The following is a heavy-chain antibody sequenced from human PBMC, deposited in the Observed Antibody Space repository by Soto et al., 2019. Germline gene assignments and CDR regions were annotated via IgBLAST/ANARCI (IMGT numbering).Heavy chain of an antibody. D-gene: IGHD6-13*01. CDR1: GVSISSDNW. CDR3: ARDQGSHPGD. CDR2: IHYSGST. Sequence: QVQLQESGPGLVRPSGTVSLTCAVSGVSISSDNWWSWVRQPPGKALEWIGEIHYSGSTNYNPSLKSRVTMSVVPSKDLFSLTLNSVTAADTAFYYCARDQGSHPGDWGQGTLVSVSS. V-gene: IGHV4-4*02. J-gene: IGHJ4*02.